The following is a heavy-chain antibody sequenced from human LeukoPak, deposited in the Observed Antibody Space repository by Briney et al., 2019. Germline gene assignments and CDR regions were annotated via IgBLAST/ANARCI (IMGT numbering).Heavy chain of an antibody. J-gene: IGHJ4*02. CDR1: GFTLSSYG. Sequence: GGSLRLSCAASGFTLSSYGMHWVRQAPGKGLEWVAVISYDGSNKYYADSVKGRFTISRDNSKNTLYLQMNSLRAEDTAVYYCAKDMYHSRGSYLDYWGQGTLVTVSS. D-gene: IGHD1-26*01. CDR2: ISYDGSNK. CDR3: AKDMYHSRGSYLDY. V-gene: IGHV3-30*18.